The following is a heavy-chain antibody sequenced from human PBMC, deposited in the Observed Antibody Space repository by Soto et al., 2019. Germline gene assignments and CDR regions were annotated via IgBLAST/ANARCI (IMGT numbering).Heavy chain of an antibody. J-gene: IGHJ6*03. CDR3: ARVPEPFIGYYDILTGYYGNRVVGDYYMDV. CDR1: GFTFSSYS. CDR2: ISSSSSYI. D-gene: IGHD3-9*01. V-gene: IGHV3-21*01. Sequence: GESLKISCAASGFTFSSYSMNWVRQAPGKGLEWVSSISSSSSYIYYADSVKGRFTISRDNAKNSLYLQMNSLRAEETAVYYCARVPEPFIGYYDILTGYYGNRVVGDYYMDVWGKGTTVTVSS.